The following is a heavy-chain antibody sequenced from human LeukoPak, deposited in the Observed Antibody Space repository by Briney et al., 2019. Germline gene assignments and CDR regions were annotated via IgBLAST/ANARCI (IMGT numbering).Heavy chain of an antibody. Sequence: GGSLRLSCAASGFTFSSYAMSWVRQAPGKGLEWVSAISGSGGSTYYADSVKGRFTISRDNSKNTLYLQMNSLRAEDTAVYYCAKDWGTYYYDSSGYYLSSFDYWGQGTLVIVSS. D-gene: IGHD3-22*01. V-gene: IGHV3-23*01. J-gene: IGHJ4*02. CDR3: AKDWGTYYYDSSGYYLSSFDY. CDR2: ISGSGGST. CDR1: GFTFSSYA.